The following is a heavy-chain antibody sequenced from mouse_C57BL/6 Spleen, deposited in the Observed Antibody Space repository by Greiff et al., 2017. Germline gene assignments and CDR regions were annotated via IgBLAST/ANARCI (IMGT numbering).Heavy chain of an antibody. Sequence: VQLQQSGAELVRPGASVTLSCKASGYTFTDYEMHWVKQTPVHGLEWIGAIDPETGGTAYNQKFKGKAILTADKSSSTAYMELRSLTSEDSAVYYCTRYPGYDGGDKAMDYWGQGTSVTVSS. D-gene: IGHD2-2*01. V-gene: IGHV1-15*01. CDR1: GYTFTDYE. J-gene: IGHJ4*01. CDR3: TRYPGYDGGDKAMDY. CDR2: IDPETGGT.